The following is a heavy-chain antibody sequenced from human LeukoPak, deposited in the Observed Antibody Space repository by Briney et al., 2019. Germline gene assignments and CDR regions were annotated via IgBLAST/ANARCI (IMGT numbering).Heavy chain of an antibody. CDR3: ARVPGSDSSSWANWFDP. V-gene: IGHV1-18*01. Sequence: ASVKVSCKASGYTFTSYGISWVRQAPGQGLEWMGWISAYNGNTNYAQKLQGRVTMTTDTSTSTAYMELRSLRSEDTAVYYCARVPGSDSSSWANWFDPWGQGTLVTVSS. CDR1: GYTFTSYG. D-gene: IGHD6-13*01. CDR2: ISAYNGNT. J-gene: IGHJ5*02.